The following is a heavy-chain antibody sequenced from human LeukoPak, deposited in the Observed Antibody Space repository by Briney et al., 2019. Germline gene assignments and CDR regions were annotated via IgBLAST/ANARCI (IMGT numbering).Heavy chain of an antibody. CDR1: KFTFSNYF. CDR3: ARGTYYYEF. J-gene: IGHJ4*02. Sequence: GGSLRLSCAASKFTFSNYFMSWVRRAPGKRLEWVAYINQLGNEKKYLDSVKGRFTISRDNAKNSLYLQMNSLRAEDTAVYYCARGTYYYEFWGQGTLVTVSS. CDR2: INQLGNEK. V-gene: IGHV3-7*04. D-gene: IGHD3-16*01.